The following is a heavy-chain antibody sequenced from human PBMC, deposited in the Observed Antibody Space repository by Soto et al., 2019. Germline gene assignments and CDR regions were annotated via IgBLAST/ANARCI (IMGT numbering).Heavy chain of an antibody. V-gene: IGHV4-59*01. CDR1: GGSISSYY. Sequence: QVQLQESGPGLVKPSETLSLTCTVSGGSISSYYWSWIRQPPGKGLEWIGYIYYSGSTNHNPSLKSRIAISVYTSKHQFSLKLSSVTAADTAVYYCARALLVPAANYYHYGMAVWGQGTTVTVSS. D-gene: IGHD2-2*01. CDR3: ARALLVPAANYYHYGMAV. CDR2: IYYSGST. J-gene: IGHJ6*02.